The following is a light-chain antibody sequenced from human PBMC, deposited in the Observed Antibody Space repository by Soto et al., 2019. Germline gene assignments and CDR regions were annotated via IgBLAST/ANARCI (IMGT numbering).Light chain of an antibody. CDR3: QQTYTTPEIT. V-gene: IGKV1-39*01. J-gene: IGKJ5*01. CDR2: GAS. CDR1: HSIRSH. Sequence: DIQLTQSPSSLSASVGDRFTITCLSSHSIRSHLNWYQLKPGKAPNLLMYGASYLKSGVPTRFSGSGSGTDFTLTISSLQPEDFAIYYCQQTYTTPEITFGQGTRLEIK.